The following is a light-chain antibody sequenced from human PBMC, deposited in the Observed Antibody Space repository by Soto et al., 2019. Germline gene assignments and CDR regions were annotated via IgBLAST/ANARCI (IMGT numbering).Light chain of an antibody. J-gene: IGKJ1*01. CDR2: DAS. CDR3: KQYNSYSQT. CDR1: QSISSW. Sequence: DIRMTQSPSTLSASVGDRVTITCRASQSISSWLAWYQQKPGKAPKLLIYDASSLESGVPSRFSGSGYGTEFTLSISSLQPDDLATYYCKQYNSYSQTFGQGTKVEIK. V-gene: IGKV1-5*01.